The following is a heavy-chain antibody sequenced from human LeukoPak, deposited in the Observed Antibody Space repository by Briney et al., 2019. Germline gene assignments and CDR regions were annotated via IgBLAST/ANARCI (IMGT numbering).Heavy chain of an antibody. V-gene: IGHV3-48*03. CDR1: GFTFSSYE. J-gene: IGHJ4*02. CDR2: ISSSASTI. CDR3: ARELPYFDY. Sequence: GGSLRLSCAASGFTFSSYEMNWLRQAPGKGLEWVSYISSSASTIYYADSVKGRFNISRDNAKNSLYLQMNSLRAEDRAVYYCARELPYFDYWGQGTMVTVSS. D-gene: IGHD2-21*01.